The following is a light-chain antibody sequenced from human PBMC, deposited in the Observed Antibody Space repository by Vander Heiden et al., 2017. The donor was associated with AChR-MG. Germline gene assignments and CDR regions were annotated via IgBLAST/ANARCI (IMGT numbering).Light chain of an antibody. Sequence: EIVLPQSPATLSFSQGERATLTSRASQSVSSYLAWYQQKPGQAPRLLIYDAANRATGIPARFSGSGCGTDFTLPISSRETEDFAVYYCQQHSNWPPLTFGGRTKVDIK. J-gene: IGKJ4*01. CDR1: QSVSSY. CDR2: DAA. V-gene: IGKV3-11*01. CDR3: QQHSNWPPLT.